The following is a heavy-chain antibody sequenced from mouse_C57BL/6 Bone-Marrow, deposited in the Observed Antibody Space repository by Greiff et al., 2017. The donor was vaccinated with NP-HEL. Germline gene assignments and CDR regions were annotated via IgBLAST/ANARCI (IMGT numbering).Heavy chain of an antibody. V-gene: IGHV6-6*01. Sequence: EVNVVESGGGLVQPGGSMKLSCAASGFTFSDAWMDWVRQSPEKGLEWVAEIRNKANNHATYYAESVKGRFTISRDDSKSSVYLQMNSLRAEDTGIYYCTRRDYYGSSYELDYWGQGTSVTVSS. CDR3: TRRDYYGSSYELDY. CDR1: GFTFSDAW. J-gene: IGHJ4*01. D-gene: IGHD1-1*01. CDR2: IRNKANNHAT.